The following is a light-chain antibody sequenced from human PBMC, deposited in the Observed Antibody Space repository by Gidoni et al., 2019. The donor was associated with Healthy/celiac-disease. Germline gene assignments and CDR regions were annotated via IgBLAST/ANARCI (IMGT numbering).Light chain of an antibody. CDR1: ALPKQY. J-gene: IGLJ2*01. CDR3: QSADSSGTFVV. V-gene: IGLV3-25*03. CDR2: KDS. Sequence: SSELPQPPSVSVSPGQTARIPCSGDALPKQYAYWYQQKPGQAPVLVIYKDSERPSGIPERFSGSSSGTTVTLTISGVQAEDEADYYCQSADSSGTFVVFGGGTKLTVL.